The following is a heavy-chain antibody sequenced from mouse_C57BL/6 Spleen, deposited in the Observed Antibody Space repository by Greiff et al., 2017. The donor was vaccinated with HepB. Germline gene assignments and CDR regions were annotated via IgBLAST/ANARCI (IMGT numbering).Heavy chain of an antibody. D-gene: IGHD1-1*01. Sequence: EVMLVESGGGLVKPGGSLKLSCAASGFTFSDYGMHWVRQAPEKGLEWVAYISSGSSTIYYADTVKGRFTISRDNAKNPLFLQMTSLRSEDTAMYYCARFFRGSSYWYFDVWGTGTTVTVSS. CDR2: ISSGSSTI. J-gene: IGHJ1*03. CDR3: ARFFRGSSYWYFDV. V-gene: IGHV5-17*01. CDR1: GFTFSDYG.